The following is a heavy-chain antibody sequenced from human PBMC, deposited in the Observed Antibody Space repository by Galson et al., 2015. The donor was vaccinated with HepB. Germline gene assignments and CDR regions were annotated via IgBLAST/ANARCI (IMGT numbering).Heavy chain of an antibody. V-gene: IGHV3-30-3*01. CDR1: GFIFSSFA. D-gene: IGHD1-26*01. CDR3: ARGWALGPEELWRPTHFSDY. J-gene: IGHJ4*02. CDR2: ISFDRTNK. Sequence: SLRLSCAASGFIFSSFAMHWVRQAPGKGLEWVALISFDRTNKYYADSVKGRFTISRDNSKNTLYLQMNSLRVEDTAVYYCARGWALGPEELWRPTHFSDYWGQGSLVTVSS.